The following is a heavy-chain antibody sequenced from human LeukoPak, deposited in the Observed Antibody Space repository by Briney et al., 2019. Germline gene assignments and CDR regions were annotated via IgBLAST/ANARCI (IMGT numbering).Heavy chain of an antibody. CDR2: ISSSSTYT. CDR3: SGYNWFDP. Sequence: GGSLRLSCAASGFTFSTYSMNWVRQAPGRGLEWVSSISSSSTYTYYADSVKGRFTVSRDNAKNSLYLQMNSLRAEDTAVYYCSGYNWFDPWGQGTLVTVSS. V-gene: IGHV3-21*01. J-gene: IGHJ5*02. CDR1: GFTFSTYS.